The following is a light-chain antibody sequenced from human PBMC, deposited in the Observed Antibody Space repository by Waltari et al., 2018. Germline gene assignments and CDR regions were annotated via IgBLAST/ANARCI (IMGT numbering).Light chain of an antibody. J-gene: IGKJ2*01. CDR3: HQYYSIPYT. V-gene: IGKV4-1*01. CDR2: WAS. Sequence: DIVMTQSPDSLSVSLGERATINCKSSQSVFYSSYNKNDLAWYQQKSGQPPKLLIYWASTRECGVPDRFSGSGSGTDFTLTISSLQAEDVAVYYCHQYYSIPYTFGQGTKLEVK. CDR1: QSVFYSSYNKND.